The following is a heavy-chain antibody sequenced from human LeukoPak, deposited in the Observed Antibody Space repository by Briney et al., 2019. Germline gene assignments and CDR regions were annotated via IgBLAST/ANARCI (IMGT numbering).Heavy chain of an antibody. CDR3: ARGAGAGYNLQPFDY. D-gene: IGHD5-24*01. Sequence: SETLSLTCAVSGGSISSYYWSWIRQPPGKGLEWIGYICYSGSTKYNPSLKSRVSISVDTPKNQFSLKLSSVTAADTAVYYCARGAGAGYNLQPFDYWGQGTLVTVSS. J-gene: IGHJ4*02. V-gene: IGHV4-59*08. CDR1: GGSISSYY. CDR2: ICYSGST.